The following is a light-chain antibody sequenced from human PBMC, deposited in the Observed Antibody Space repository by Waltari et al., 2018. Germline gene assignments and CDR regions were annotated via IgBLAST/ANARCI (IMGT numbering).Light chain of an antibody. CDR3: QHYLRLPVT. CDR1: QSVTRA. J-gene: IGKJ1*01. V-gene: IGKV3-20*01. CDR2: GAS. Sequence: EIVLTQSPGTLSLSPGESATLSCRTSQSVTRALAWYHQKPGQAPRLLIYGASTRAPGIPDRFSGSGSVTDFSLTISSLEPEDFAVYYCQHYLRLPVTFGQGTKVEVK.